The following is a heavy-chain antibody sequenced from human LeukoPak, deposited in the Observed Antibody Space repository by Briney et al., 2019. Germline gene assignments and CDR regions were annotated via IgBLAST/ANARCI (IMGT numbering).Heavy chain of an antibody. V-gene: IGHV3-74*01. Sequence: GGSLRLSCAASGFTFSNYWIHWVRQPPGKGLVWVSCINNDGGNTIYAHSLRGRFTISRDNAKNTVYLQMNSLGAEDTAAYYCAGGGYNHAFD. J-gene: IGHJ3*01. CDR2: INNDGGNT. CDR1: GFTFSNYW. CDR3: AGGGYNHAFD. D-gene: IGHD1-1*01.